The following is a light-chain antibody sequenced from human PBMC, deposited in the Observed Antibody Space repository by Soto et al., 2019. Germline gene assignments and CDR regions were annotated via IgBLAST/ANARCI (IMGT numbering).Light chain of an antibody. CDR3: QQRFNWQVT. V-gene: IGKV3-11*01. CDR1: QSVSGY. Sequence: IVLTQSPGTLSLSPGERVTLSCRASQSVSGYLAWYQQKLGQPPRLLIYDAFNRAAGIPARFSGSGSGTDFTLTISILEPEDFAVYYCQQRFNWQVTFGQGTRLEIK. J-gene: IGKJ5*01. CDR2: DAF.